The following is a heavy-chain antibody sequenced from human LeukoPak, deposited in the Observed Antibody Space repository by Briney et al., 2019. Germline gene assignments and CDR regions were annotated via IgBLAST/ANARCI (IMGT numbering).Heavy chain of an antibody. CDR3: ARREAVAGMGAFDI. CDR1: SYSLSSGYY. CDR2: YYHSGST. Sequence: SETLSLTCAVSSYSLSSGYYCGWIRPPPGKGLEWSGSYYHSGSTYYNPSLKSLVTISVDTSKNQYALKLSSVTAADTVVYYCARREAVAGMGAFDIWGQGTMVTVSS. V-gene: IGHV4-38-2*01. D-gene: IGHD6-19*01. J-gene: IGHJ3*02.